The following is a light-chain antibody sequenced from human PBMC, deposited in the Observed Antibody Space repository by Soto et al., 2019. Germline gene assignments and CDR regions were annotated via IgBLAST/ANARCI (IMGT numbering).Light chain of an antibody. J-gene: IGKJ3*01. CDR3: QQYDNLPLT. CDR1: PDIRNY. V-gene: IGKV1-33*01. CDR2: DAS. Sequence: DIQTPQSPSSLSASVGDIATITYHARPDIRNYLNWYQQKPGKAPKLLIYDASNLETGVPSRFIGSGSGTDLTFNISSLQPEDIATYYCQQYDNLPLTFGPGTKVYIK.